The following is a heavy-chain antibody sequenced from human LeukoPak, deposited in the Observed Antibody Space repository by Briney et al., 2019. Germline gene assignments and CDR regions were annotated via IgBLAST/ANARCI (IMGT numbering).Heavy chain of an antibody. CDR2: ISAYNGNT. D-gene: IGHD3-9*01. V-gene: IGHV1-18*01. CDR1: GYTFTSYG. CDR3: ARDDYDILTGYPSSDY. Sequence: GASVKVSCKASGYTFTSYGISWVRQAPGQGLEWMGWISAYNGNTNYAQKLQGRVTMTTDTSTSTAYMELRSLRSDDTAVYYCARDDYDILTGYPSSDYWGQGTLVTVSS. J-gene: IGHJ4*02.